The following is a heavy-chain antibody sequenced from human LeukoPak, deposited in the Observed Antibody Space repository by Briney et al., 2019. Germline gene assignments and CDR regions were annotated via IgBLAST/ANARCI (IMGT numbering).Heavy chain of an antibody. J-gene: IGHJ3*02. D-gene: IGHD6-19*01. CDR2: IRRPGGNI. Sequence: PGGSLRVSCEASGFNIDDHYMSWIRQARGRGPEWLSYIRRPGGNIYNADSVKGRFTISRDNVKNSVYLQMNALRAEDTAVYYCARAGGGTGWYENTFDIWGQGTVVTVSS. V-gene: IGHV3-11*01. CDR3: ARAGGGTGWYENTFDI. CDR1: GFNIDDHY.